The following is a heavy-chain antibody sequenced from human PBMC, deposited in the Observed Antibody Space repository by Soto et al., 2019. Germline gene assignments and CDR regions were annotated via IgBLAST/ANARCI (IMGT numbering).Heavy chain of an antibody. CDR1: GFTFSSYA. D-gene: IGHD5-12*01. V-gene: IGHV3-23*01. Sequence: EVPLLESGGGLVQPGGSLRLSCAASGFTFSSYAMSWVRQAPGKGLAWVSAISGSCGSTYYAHSVKGRFSITRDNSKNRLYVQMTSLRAENTAVYYCAKDRSGWLQLSYFDYWGQGTLVTVSS. J-gene: IGHJ4*02. CDR2: ISGSCGST. CDR3: AKDRSGWLQLSYFDY.